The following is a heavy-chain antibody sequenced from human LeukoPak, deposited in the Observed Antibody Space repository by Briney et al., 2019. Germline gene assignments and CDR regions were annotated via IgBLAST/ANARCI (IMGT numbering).Heavy chain of an antibody. J-gene: IGHJ1*01. D-gene: IGHD3-16*01. CDR3: AKDLGAAGLST. CDR2: ISGYSDTT. CDR1: GFTFSSYA. Sequence: GGSLRLSCAASGFTFSSYAMRWVRQAPGKGLQWVSVISGYSDTTYYADSVKGRFTISRDNSKNTLYLQMSSLRAEDTAVYYCAKDLGAAGLSTGGQGTLVTVSS. V-gene: IGHV3-23*01.